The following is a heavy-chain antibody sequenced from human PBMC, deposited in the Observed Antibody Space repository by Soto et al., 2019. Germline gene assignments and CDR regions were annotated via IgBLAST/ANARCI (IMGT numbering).Heavy chain of an antibody. D-gene: IGHD3-10*01. CDR1: GFTFSSYG. V-gene: IGHV3-33*01. CDR3: AREAGYYYYYMDV. J-gene: IGHJ6*03. CDR2: IWYDGSNK. Sequence: GGSLRLSCAASGFTFSSYGMHWVRQAPGKGLEWVAVIWYDGSNKYYADSVKGRFTISRDNSKNTLYLQMNSLRAEDTAVYYCAREAGYYYYYMDVWGKGTTVTVSS.